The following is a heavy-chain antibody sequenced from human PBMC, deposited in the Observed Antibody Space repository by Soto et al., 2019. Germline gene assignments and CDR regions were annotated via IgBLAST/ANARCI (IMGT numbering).Heavy chain of an antibody. J-gene: IGHJ4*02. V-gene: IGHV1-18*01. D-gene: IGHD3-16*01. CDR3: EREVAGLGGEEDY. Sequence: QVQLVQSGAEVKNPGASVKVSCKTSGYTFTKYGVGWVRQAPGQGLEWMGWISGSSGNANYAEKVQGRITLTTDTCTSTTYIELRSLRSDDSAVNYCEREVAGLGGEEDYWGQGTLVTVSS. CDR2: ISGSSGNA. CDR1: GYTFTKYG.